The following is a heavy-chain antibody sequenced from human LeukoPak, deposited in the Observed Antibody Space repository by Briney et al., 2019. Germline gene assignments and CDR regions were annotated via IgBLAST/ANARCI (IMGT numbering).Heavy chain of an antibody. Sequence: PSETLSLACTVSGGSISSGSYYWGWIRQPPGKGLEWIGSIYYSGSTYYNPSLKSRVTISVDTSKNQFSLKLSSVTAADTAVYYCAIDFDYDSSGYYRPTFDYWGQGTLVTVSS. J-gene: IGHJ4*02. CDR2: IYYSGST. CDR3: AIDFDYDSSGYYRPTFDY. V-gene: IGHV4-39*07. D-gene: IGHD3-22*01. CDR1: GGSISSGSYY.